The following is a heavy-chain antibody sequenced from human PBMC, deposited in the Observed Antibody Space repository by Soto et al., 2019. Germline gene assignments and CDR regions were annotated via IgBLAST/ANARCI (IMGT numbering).Heavy chain of an antibody. V-gene: IGHV3-23*01. D-gene: IGHD3-16*01. J-gene: IGHJ4*02. CDR3: AKRGRGAVAYDY. Sequence: EVQLLESGGGLVQPGGSLRLSCAASGFTFSSYDMSWVRQAPGQGLEWVSVISGSGGRTYSADSGKDRFTISRDNSKHTRYLQMNTLRAEDTAVYYCAKRGRGAVAYDYWGQGNLVTVSS. CDR1: GFTFSSYD. CDR2: ISGSGGRT.